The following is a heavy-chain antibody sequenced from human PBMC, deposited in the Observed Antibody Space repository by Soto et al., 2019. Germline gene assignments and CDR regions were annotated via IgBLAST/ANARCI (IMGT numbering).Heavy chain of an antibody. CDR3: ARARGPTVNNDAFDI. CDR1: GGSISSGGYY. CDR2: IYYSGST. Sequence: QVQLQESGPGLVKPSQTLSLTCTVSGGSISSGGYYWSWIRQHPGKGLEWIGYIYYSGSTYYNPSLKRIVTISVDTSKKIFSLKLSSVTAADTAVYYCARARGPTVNNDAFDIWGQGTMVTVSS. J-gene: IGHJ3*02. D-gene: IGHD4-17*01. V-gene: IGHV4-31*01.